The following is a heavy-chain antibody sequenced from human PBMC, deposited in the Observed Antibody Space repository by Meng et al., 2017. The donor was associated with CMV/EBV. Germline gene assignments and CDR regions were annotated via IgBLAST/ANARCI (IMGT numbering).Heavy chain of an antibody. V-gene: IGHV3-23*01. D-gene: IGHD2-2*01. CDR2: ISGSGGST. CDR3: AKPRGGYCSSTSCYLGY. Sequence: GESLKISCAASGFTFSSYAMSWVRQAPGKGLEWVSAISGSGGSTYYADSVKGRFTISRDNSKNTLCLQMNSLRAEDTAVYYCAKPRGGYCSSTSCYLGYWGQGTLVTVSS. J-gene: IGHJ4*02. CDR1: GFTFSSYA.